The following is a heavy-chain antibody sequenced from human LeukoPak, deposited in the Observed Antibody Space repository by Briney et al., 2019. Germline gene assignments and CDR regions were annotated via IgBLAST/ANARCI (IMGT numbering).Heavy chain of an antibody. CDR1: GFTFGNYG. CDR3: ARAQTYGDSRLLLDY. J-gene: IGHJ4*02. Sequence: GGSLRLSCAASGFTFGNYGMSWVRQAPGKGLEWVSGINWDGGSTGYADSVEGRFTIFRDNAKNSQYLQMNSLRVEDTALYYCARAQTYGDSRLLLDYWGQGTLVTVSS. CDR2: INWDGGST. V-gene: IGHV3-20*04. D-gene: IGHD4-17*01.